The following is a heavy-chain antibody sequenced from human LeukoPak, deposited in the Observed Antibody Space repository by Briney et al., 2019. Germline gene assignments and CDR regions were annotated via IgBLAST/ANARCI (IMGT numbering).Heavy chain of an antibody. CDR1: GVTFSSYA. CDR3: ARGRRGGSPTYGLDV. D-gene: IGHD2-15*01. Sequence: GGSLRLSCASSGVTFSSYAMSWVRQAPGKGLEWVSAISSSGDSTYYADSVKGRFTISRDNSKNTLYLQMNSLRAEDTAVYYCARGRRGGSPTYGLDVWGQGTTVTVSS. CDR2: ISSSGDST. J-gene: IGHJ6*02. V-gene: IGHV3-23*01.